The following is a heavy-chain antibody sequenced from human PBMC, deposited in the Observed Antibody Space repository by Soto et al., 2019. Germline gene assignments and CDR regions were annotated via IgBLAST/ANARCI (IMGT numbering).Heavy chain of an antibody. V-gene: IGHV4-38-2*02. CDR1: GYSIRSGYY. J-gene: IGHJ4*01. CDR2: VYHNGIM. D-gene: IGHD3-10*01. Sequence: PSETLSLTCSVSGYSIRSGYYWGWVRQAPGKGLEWLGSVYHNGIMFHNPSFQSRVTISVGTSKNQFSLNLRSVTAADTAVYYCAALWFGELAFNYWCHGILVTVSS. CDR3: AALWFGELAFNY.